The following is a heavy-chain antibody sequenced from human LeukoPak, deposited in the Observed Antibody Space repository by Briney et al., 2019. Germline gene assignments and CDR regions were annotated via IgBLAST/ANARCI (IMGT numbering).Heavy chain of an antibody. Sequence: GASVKVPCKASGGTFSTYGITWVRQAPGQGLEWMGGIIPVLDITNYAQKFQDRVTITADKSTSTAYMDLSSLRSDDTAVYFCARESGVCESRTCNQPFDYWGQGTLVTVSS. D-gene: IGHD3-16*01. J-gene: IGHJ4*02. CDR1: GGTFSTYG. CDR2: IIPVLDIT. V-gene: IGHV1-69*04. CDR3: ARESGVCESRTCNQPFDY.